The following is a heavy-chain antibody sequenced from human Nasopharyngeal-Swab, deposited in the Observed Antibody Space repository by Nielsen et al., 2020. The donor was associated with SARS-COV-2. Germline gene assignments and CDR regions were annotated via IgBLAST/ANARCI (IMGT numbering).Heavy chain of an antibody. CDR2: IIPIFGTA. CDR3: AREERLLRRYGFDY. D-gene: IGHD3-22*01. Sequence: SVKVSCKASVGTFSSYAISWVRQAPGQGLEWMGGIIPIFGTANYAQKFQGRVTITADESTSTAYMELSSLRSEDTAVYYCAREERLLRRYGFDYWGQGTLVTVSS. J-gene: IGHJ4*02. V-gene: IGHV1-69*13. CDR1: VGTFSSYA.